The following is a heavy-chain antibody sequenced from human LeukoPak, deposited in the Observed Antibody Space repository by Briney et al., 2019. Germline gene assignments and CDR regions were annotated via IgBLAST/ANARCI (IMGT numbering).Heavy chain of an antibody. Sequence: GASVKVSCKASGYTFTSYGISWVRQAPGQGLEWMGWISAYNGNTNYAQKLQGRVTMTTDTSTSTAYMELRSLRSDDTAVYYCASTDCSSTSCYASLLSGYWGQGTLVTVSS. D-gene: IGHD2-2*01. V-gene: IGHV1-18*01. J-gene: IGHJ4*02. CDR2: ISAYNGNT. CDR3: ASTDCSSTSCYASLLSGY. CDR1: GYTFTSYG.